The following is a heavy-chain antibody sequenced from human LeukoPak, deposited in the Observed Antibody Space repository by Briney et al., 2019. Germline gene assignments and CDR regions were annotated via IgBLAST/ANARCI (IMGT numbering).Heavy chain of an antibody. Sequence: GGFLRLSCAASGFTFSSYSMNWVRQAPGKGLEWVSSISSSSSYIYYADSVKGRFTISRDNAKNSLYLQMNSLRAEDTAVYYCAREAGGYDGIDYWGQGTLVTVSS. J-gene: IGHJ4*02. CDR1: GFTFSSYS. D-gene: IGHD5-12*01. V-gene: IGHV3-21*01. CDR3: AREAGGYDGIDY. CDR2: ISSSSSYI.